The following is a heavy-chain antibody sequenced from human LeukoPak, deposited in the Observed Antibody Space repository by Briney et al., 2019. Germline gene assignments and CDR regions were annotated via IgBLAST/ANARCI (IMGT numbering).Heavy chain of an antibody. CDR3: ARDTNAGYSSGLIDY. Sequence: ASVKVSCKASGYTFTSYGISWVRQAPGQGLEWMGWISAYNGNTNYAQKPQGRVTMTTDTSTSTAYMELRSLRSDDTAVYYCARDTNAGYSSGLIDYWGQGTLVTVSS. V-gene: IGHV1-18*01. J-gene: IGHJ4*02. D-gene: IGHD6-19*01. CDR1: GYTFTSYG. CDR2: ISAYNGNT.